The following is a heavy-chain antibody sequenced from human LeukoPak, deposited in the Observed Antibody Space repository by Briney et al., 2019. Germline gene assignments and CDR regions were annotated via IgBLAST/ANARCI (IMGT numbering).Heavy chain of an antibody. CDR3: ARHPHPDYSNYVVMTHWFDP. Sequence: ASVKVSCKASGGTFSSYAVSWVRQAPGQGLEWMGGIIPIFGTANYAQKFQGRVTITADESTSTAYMELSSLRSEDTAVYYCARHPHPDYSNYVVMTHWFDPWGQGTLVTVS. CDR1: GGTFSSYA. V-gene: IGHV1-69*13. D-gene: IGHD4-11*01. CDR2: IIPIFGTA. J-gene: IGHJ5*02.